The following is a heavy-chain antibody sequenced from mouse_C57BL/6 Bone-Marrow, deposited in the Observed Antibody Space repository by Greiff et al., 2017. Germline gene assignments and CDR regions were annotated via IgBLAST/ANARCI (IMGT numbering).Heavy chain of an antibody. Sequence: EVMLVESGAELVRPGASVKLSCTASGFNIKDDYMHWVKQRPEQGLEWIGWIDPENGDTEYASKFQGKATITADTSSNTAYLQLSSLTSEDTAVYYCFLWLRRDYWGQGTTLTVSS. D-gene: IGHD2-2*01. CDR2: IDPENGDT. CDR3: FLWLRRDY. J-gene: IGHJ2*01. CDR1: GFNIKDDY. V-gene: IGHV14-4*01.